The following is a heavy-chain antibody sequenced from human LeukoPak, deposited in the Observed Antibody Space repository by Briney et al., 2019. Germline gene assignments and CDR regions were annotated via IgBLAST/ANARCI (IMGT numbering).Heavy chain of an antibody. V-gene: IGHV3-30-3*01. Sequence: GGSLRLSCAASGFTFSSYAMHWVRQAPGKGLEWVAVISYDGSNKYYADSVKGRFTISRDNSKNTLYLQMNSLRAEDTAVYYCARDRVSSRSTFDYWGQGTLVTVSS. D-gene: IGHD6-13*01. CDR3: ARDRVSSRSTFDY. CDR2: ISYDGSNK. CDR1: GFTFSSYA. J-gene: IGHJ4*02.